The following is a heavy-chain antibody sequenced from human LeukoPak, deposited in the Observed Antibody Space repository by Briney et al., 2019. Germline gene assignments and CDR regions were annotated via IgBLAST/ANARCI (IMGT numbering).Heavy chain of an antibody. V-gene: IGHV4-59*01. Sequence: SETLSLTCTVSGGSISSYYWSWIRQPPGKGLEWIGYIYYSGSTNYNPSLKRRVTISVDTSKNQFSLKLSSVTAADTAVYYCAREYCSGGSCYCFDYWGQGTLVTVSS. J-gene: IGHJ4*02. CDR2: IYYSGST. CDR1: GGSISSYY. CDR3: AREYCSGGSCYCFDY. D-gene: IGHD2-15*01.